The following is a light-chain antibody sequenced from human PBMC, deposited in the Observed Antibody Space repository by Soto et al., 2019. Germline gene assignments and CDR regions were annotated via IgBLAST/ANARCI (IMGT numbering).Light chain of an antibody. Sequence: QSALTQPRSVSGSPGQSVTISCTGTSSDVGTYNYVSWYQQHPGKAPKLMIYDVSKRPSGVPDRISGSKSGNTASLTISGLQADDEADYYCCSYAGSYTFYVFGTGTKLTVL. CDR1: SSDVGTYNY. CDR2: DVS. V-gene: IGLV2-11*01. CDR3: CSYAGSYTFYV. J-gene: IGLJ1*01.